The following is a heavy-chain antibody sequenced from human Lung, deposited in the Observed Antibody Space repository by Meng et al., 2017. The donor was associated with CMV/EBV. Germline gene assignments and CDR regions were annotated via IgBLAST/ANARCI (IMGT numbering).Heavy chain of an antibody. Sequence: VELQESGPGLVKPSQTLSLTCTVPGGSIGSGGYYWSWIRQHPGKGLEWIGYIYYTGSTFYNPSLKSRVTISVDTSKNQFSLKLIPATAADTAVYYCAREAGRDGYATPKFDYWGQGTLVTVSS. CDR1: GGSIGSGGYY. D-gene: IGHD5-24*01. J-gene: IGHJ4*02. CDR2: IYYTGST. CDR3: AREAGRDGYATPKFDY. V-gene: IGHV4-31*03.